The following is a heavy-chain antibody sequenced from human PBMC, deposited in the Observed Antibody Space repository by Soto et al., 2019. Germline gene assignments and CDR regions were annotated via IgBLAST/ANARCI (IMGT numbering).Heavy chain of an antibody. J-gene: IGHJ3*02. V-gene: IGHV3-9*01. D-gene: IGHD3-3*02. CDR1: GFTFDDYA. CDR2: ISWNSGSI. Sequence: HPGGSLRLSCAASGFTFDDYAMHWVRQAPGKGLEWVSGISWNSGSIGYADSVKGRFTISRDNAKNSLYLQMNSLRAEDTALYYCAKAFSDAFDICGQGTMVTVSS. CDR3: AKAFSDAFDI.